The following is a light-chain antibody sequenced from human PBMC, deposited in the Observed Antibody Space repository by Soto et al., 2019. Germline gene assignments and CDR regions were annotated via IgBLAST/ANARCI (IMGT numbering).Light chain of an antibody. Sequence: EVVMTQSPDTLSVSPGERATLSCRASHSVNSNLAWYQQKPGQAPRLLIYGASSGATGIPDRFSGSGSGTDFTLTISRLEPEDFAVYYCQQYGSSPRTFGQGTKVDIK. CDR3: QQYGSSPRT. J-gene: IGKJ1*01. CDR1: HSVNSN. CDR2: GAS. V-gene: IGKV3-20*01.